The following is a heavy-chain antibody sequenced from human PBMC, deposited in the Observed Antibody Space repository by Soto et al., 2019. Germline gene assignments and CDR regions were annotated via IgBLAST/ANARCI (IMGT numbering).Heavy chain of an antibody. J-gene: IGHJ5*02. CDR1: GITSTTYA. V-gene: IGHV1-3*04. Sequence: ASVKVSCKASGITSTTYAIHWVRQAPGQGLEWMGWINTGNGNTRYSQRFLGRVSLTTDTSASTASMDLSSLTSEDTAVYYCARAISGYVTCGQGNLVTVSS. CDR2: INTGNGNT. CDR3: ARAISGYVT. D-gene: IGHD5-12*01.